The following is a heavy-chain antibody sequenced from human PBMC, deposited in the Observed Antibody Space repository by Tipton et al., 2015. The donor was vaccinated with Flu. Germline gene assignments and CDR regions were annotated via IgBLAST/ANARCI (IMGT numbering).Heavy chain of an antibody. D-gene: IGHD2-2*02. CDR3: AKDRGPLAFCTSSRCYIDH. V-gene: IGHV4-39*07. CDR1: GGSINSRSYY. Sequence: TLSLTCTVSGGSINSRSYYWGWIRQPPGKGLEWIGNIYYNGVTYYNSSLKIRHTISIDESRNQFSQKLKSVTAADTAVYYCAKDRGPLAFCTSSRCYIDHWRQGAPVTISS. J-gene: IGHJ4*02. CDR2: IYYNGVT.